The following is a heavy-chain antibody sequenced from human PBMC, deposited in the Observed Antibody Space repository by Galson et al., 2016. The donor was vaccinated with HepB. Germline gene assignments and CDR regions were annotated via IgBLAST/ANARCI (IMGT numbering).Heavy chain of an antibody. CDR3: ARELVRSAFDL. D-gene: IGHD6-6*01. J-gene: IGHJ3*01. CDR2: ISTTVRTI. CDR1: GFTFSEYA. Sequence: SLRLSCAASGFTFSEYAMSWVRQAPGKGLQWISYISTTVRTIYYADSVVGRFTISRDNAKNSVYLQMNSLRDDDTAVYYCARELVRSAFDLWGQGTMVTVSS. V-gene: IGHV3-48*02.